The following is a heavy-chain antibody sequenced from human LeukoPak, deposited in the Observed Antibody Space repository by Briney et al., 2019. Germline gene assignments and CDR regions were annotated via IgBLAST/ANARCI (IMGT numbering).Heavy chain of an antibody. V-gene: IGHV3-20*04. Sequence: AGSLRLSCAASGFTFDDYGMSWVRQAPGKGLEWVSGINWNGGSTGYADSVKGRFTISRDNAKNSLYLQMNSLRAEDTALYYCARLKLMVAPDYWGQGTLVTVSS. CDR2: INWNGGST. J-gene: IGHJ4*02. CDR3: ARLKLMVAPDY. CDR1: GFTFDDYG. D-gene: IGHD2-8*01.